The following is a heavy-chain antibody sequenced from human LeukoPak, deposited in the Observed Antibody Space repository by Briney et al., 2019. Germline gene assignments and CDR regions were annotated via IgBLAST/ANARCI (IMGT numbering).Heavy chain of an antibody. J-gene: IGHJ4*02. CDR2: IYYSGST. Sequence: PSQTLSLTCTVSGGSISSGGYYWSWIRQHPGKGLEWIGYIYYSGSTYYNPPLKSRVTISVDTSKNQFSLKLSSVTAADTAVYYCARSYGSGSAGYDYWGQGTLVTVSS. V-gene: IGHV4-31*03. CDR3: ARSYGSGSAGYDY. D-gene: IGHD3-10*01. CDR1: GGSISSGGYY.